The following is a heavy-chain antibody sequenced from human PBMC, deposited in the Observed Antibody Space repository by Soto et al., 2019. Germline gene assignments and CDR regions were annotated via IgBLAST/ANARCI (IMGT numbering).Heavy chain of an antibody. CDR2: ISSSSSYT. J-gene: IGHJ4*02. D-gene: IGHD4-17*01. CDR3: ARERHDYGDDYFDY. V-gene: IGHV3-21*01. Sequence: GSLRLSCAASGFTFSSYSMNWVRQAPGKGLEWVSSISSSSSYTYYADSVKGRFTISRDNAKNSLYLPMNSLRAEDTAVYYCARERHDYGDDYFDYWGQGTLVTVSS. CDR1: GFTFSSYS.